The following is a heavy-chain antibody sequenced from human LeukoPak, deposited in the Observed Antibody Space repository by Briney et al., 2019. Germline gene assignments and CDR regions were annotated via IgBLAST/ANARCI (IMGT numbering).Heavy chain of an antibody. Sequence: PSETLSLTCTVSGYSISSGYYWGWIRQPPGKGLEWIGSIYHSGSTYYNPSLKSRVTISVDTSKNQFSLKLSSVTAADTAVYYCARDKFDYYGSGGLDYWGQGTLVTVSS. CDR3: ARDKFDYYGSGGLDY. CDR1: GYSISSGYY. D-gene: IGHD3-10*01. CDR2: IYHSGST. J-gene: IGHJ4*02. V-gene: IGHV4-38-2*02.